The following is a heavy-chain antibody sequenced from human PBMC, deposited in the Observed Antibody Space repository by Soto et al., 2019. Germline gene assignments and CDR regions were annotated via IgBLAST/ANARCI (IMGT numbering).Heavy chain of an antibody. V-gene: IGHV4-39*07. J-gene: IGHJ4*02. CDR2: ISYSGNT. Sequence: SETLSPRCTVSCGSISRGGYYWGWIRQPPGKGLEWSGSISYSGNTFYNPSLKSRVSIAVDSSKNQFSLRVTSVTAADTALYYCTRGAGAPWVRFDSWGRGILVTVSS. D-gene: IGHD3-16*01. CDR1: CGSISRGGYY. CDR3: TRGAGAPWVRFDS.